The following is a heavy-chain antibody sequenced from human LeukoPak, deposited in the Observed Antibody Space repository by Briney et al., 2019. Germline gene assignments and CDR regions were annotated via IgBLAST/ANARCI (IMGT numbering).Heavy chain of an antibody. V-gene: IGHV3-66*01. CDR3: AREDSGYGLHLDY. D-gene: IGHD5-12*01. Sequence: GGSLSLSCAASGFAVIDNYMNWVRQAPGKGLEWVAVIYSGGNTYYADSVAGRFTISRDTATNTVYLQMNSLRADDTAVYYCAREDSGYGLHLDYWGQGTLVTVSS. J-gene: IGHJ4*02. CDR1: GFAVIDNY. CDR2: IYSGGNT.